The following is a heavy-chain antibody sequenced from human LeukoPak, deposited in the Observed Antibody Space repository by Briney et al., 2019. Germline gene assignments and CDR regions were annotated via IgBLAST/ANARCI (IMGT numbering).Heavy chain of an antibody. CDR1: GGSFSGYY. CDR2: INHSGST. J-gene: IGHJ4*02. CDR3: ARALSGSYYYYDY. V-gene: IGHV4-34*01. D-gene: IGHD1-26*01. Sequence: SETLSLTCAVYGGSFSGYYWSWIRQPPGKGRDWIGEINHSGSTNYNPSLKSRVTISVDTSKNQFSLKLSSVTAADTAVYYCARALSGSYYYYDYWGQGTLVTVSS.